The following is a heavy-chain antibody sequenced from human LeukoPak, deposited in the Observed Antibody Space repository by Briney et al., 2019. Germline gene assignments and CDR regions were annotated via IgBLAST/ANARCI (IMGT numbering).Heavy chain of an antibody. Sequence: GGSLRLSCAASGFTFYRYAMSWVRQAAGKGLEWVSSISGNGGSIYYADSVKGRLTISRDNSKNTVYLQMNSLRAEDTALYFCAKAPYYYDTSGYFFRNFDYWGQGTLVTVSS. CDR3: AKAPYYYDTSGYFFRNFDY. CDR1: GFTFYRYA. D-gene: IGHD3-22*01. CDR2: ISGNGGSI. J-gene: IGHJ4*02. V-gene: IGHV3-23*01.